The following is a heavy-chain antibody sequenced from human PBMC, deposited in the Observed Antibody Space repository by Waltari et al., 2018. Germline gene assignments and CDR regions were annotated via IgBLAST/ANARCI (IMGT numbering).Heavy chain of an antibody. CDR3: ARGSRVAPYYYYYYYMDV. Sequence: QVQLQESGPGLVKPSETLSLTCTVSGGSISSYYWGWIRQPAGKGLEWIGRIYTSGSTNYNPSLKSRVTMSVDTSKNQFSLKLSSVTAADTAVYYCARGSRVAPYYYYYYYMDVWGKGTTVTVSS. CDR2: IYTSGST. D-gene: IGHD3-3*01. J-gene: IGHJ6*03. V-gene: IGHV4-4*07. CDR1: GGSISSYY.